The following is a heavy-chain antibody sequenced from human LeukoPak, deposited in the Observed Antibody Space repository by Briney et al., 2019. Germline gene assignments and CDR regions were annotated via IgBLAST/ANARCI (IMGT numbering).Heavy chain of an antibody. J-gene: IGHJ6*02. CDR3: ARCTITMVRGGHYYGMDV. CDR1: GGSFSGYY. Sequence: SETLSLTCAVYGGSFSGYYWGWIRQPPGKGLEWIGEINHSGSTNYNPSLKSRVTISVDTSKNQFSLKLSSVTAADTAVYYCARCTITMVRGGHYYGMDVWGQGTTVTVSS. V-gene: IGHV4-34*01. D-gene: IGHD3-10*01. CDR2: INHSGST.